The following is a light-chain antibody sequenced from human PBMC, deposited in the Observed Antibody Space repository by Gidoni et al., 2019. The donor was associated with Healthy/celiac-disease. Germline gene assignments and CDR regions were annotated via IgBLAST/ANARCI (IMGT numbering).Light chain of an antibody. CDR3: QQYNSYPWT. CDR1: QSIRSW. V-gene: IGKV1-5*03. CDR2: KAS. J-gene: IGKJ1*01. Sequence: DIQMTQSPSTLSASVGDRVNITCRASQSIRSWLAWYQQKPGKAPKLLLYKASSLESGVPSRFSGSGSGTEFTLTISSLQPDDFATYYCQQYNSYPWTFGQXTKVEIK.